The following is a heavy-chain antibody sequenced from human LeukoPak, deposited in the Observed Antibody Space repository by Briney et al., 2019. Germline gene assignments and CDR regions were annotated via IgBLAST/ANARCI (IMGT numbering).Heavy chain of an antibody. J-gene: IGHJ3*02. D-gene: IGHD4-17*01. CDR3: ARGGYYGDYVDAFDI. CDR1: GYSISSGYY. Sequence: SETLSLTCAVSGYSISSGYYWGWIRQPPGKGLEWIGSIYHSGSTYYNPSLKSRVTISVDTSKNQFSLKLSSVTAADTAVYYCARGGYYGDYVDAFDIWGQGTMVTVSS. V-gene: IGHV4-38-2*01. CDR2: IYHSGST.